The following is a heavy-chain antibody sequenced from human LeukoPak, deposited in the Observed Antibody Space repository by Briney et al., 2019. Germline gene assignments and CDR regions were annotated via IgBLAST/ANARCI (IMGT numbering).Heavy chain of an antibody. V-gene: IGHV1-18*01. CDR2: ISAYNGNT. J-gene: IGHJ4*02. CDR3: ARENSGGYFDY. D-gene: IGHD4-23*01. CDR1: GGTFSSYA. Sequence: GASVKVSCKASGGTFSSYAISWVRQAPGQGLEWMGWISAYNGNTNYAQKLQGRVTVTTDTSTSTAYMELRSLRSDDTAVYYCARENSGGYFDYWGQGTLVTVSS.